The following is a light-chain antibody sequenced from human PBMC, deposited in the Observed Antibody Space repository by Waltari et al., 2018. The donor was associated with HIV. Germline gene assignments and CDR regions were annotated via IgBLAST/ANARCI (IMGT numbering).Light chain of an antibody. CDR3: AAWDDNLNAL. CDR2: HIN. Sequence: QSVLTQPPSASGTPGQRVTLTCSGGSFNIGGNYVTWYQQLPGTAPRFLIHHINQRPSGVPDRFSGSKSGTSASLAIRGLQSEDEADYYCAAWDDNLNALFGGGTTLTVL. CDR1: SFNIGGNY. J-gene: IGLJ2*01. V-gene: IGLV1-44*01.